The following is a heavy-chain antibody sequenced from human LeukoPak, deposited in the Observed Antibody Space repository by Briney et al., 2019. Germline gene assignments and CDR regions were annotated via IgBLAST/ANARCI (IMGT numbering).Heavy chain of an antibody. CDR2: THYSGST. J-gene: IGHJ4*02. Sequence: SETLSLTCSVSGGSISSNYWSWIRQPPGKGLEWIGYTHYSGSTNYNPSLKSRVLISVDSSKNQFSLKLTSVTAADTAVYYCARYDLLTGSYFEYWGQGAQVTVSS. CDR3: ARYDLLTGSYFEY. CDR1: GGSISSNY. V-gene: IGHV4-59*13. D-gene: IGHD3-9*01.